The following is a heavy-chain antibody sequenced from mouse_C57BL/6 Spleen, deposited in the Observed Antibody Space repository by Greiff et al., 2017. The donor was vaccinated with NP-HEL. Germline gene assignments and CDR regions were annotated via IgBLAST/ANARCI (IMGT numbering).Heavy chain of an antibody. V-gene: IGHV1-52*01. J-gene: IGHJ1*03. D-gene: IGHD1-1*02. CDR1: GYTFTSYW. CDR2: IDTSDSET. Sequence: QVQLQQPGAELVRPGSSVKLSCKASGYTFTSYWMHWVKQRPIQGLEWIGNIDTSDSETHYNQKFKDKATLTVDKSSSTAYMQLSSLTSEDSAVYDGARSRCGNYWYFDGWGTGTTVTVSS. CDR3: ARSRCGNYWYFDG.